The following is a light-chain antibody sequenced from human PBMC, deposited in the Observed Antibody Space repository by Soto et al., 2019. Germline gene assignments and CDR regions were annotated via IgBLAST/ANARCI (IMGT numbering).Light chain of an antibody. CDR3: QQRSDWPPWT. CDR2: DAS. Sequence: EIVLTQSPATLSLSPGEGATLSCRASQSISSYLAWYQQKPGQAPRLLIYDASSRAPGIPARFSGSGSGTDFTLTISSLEPEDFAVYYCQQRSDWPPWTFGQGTKVEIK. V-gene: IGKV3-11*01. CDR1: QSISSY. J-gene: IGKJ1*01.